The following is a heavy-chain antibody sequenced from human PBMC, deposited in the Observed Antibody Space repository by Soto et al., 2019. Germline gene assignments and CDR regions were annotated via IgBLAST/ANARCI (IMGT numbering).Heavy chain of an antibody. CDR2: INHSGST. D-gene: IGHD3-10*01. V-gene: IGHV4-34*01. J-gene: IGHJ5*02. CDR1: GGSFSGYY. CDR3: ARERGVLLWFGEPWFDP. Sequence: PSETLSLTCAFYGGSFSGYYWSWIRQPPGKGLEWIGEINHSGSTNYNPSLKSRVTISVDTSKNQFSLKLSSVTAADTAVYYCARERGVLLWFGEPWFDPWGQGTLVTVSS.